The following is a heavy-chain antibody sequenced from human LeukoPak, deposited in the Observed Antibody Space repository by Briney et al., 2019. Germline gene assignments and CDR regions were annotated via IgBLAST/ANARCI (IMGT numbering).Heavy chain of an antibody. CDR2: VDPEDGET. V-gene: IGHV1-69-2*01. J-gene: IGHJ4*02. CDR1: GYTFTDYY. D-gene: IGHD6-19*01. Sequence: GASVKVSCKVSGYTFTDYYMHRVQQAPGKGLEWMGLVDPEDGETIYAEKFQGRVTITADTSTDTAYMELSSLRSEDTAVYYCATGIAVAGIPYYFDYWGQGTLVTVSS. CDR3: ATGIAVAGIPYYFDY.